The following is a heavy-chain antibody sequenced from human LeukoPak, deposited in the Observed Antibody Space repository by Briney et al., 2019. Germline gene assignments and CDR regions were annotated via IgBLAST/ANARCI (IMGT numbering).Heavy chain of an antibody. CDR3: ARDHCSSTSCYAEGPDYYYGMDV. Sequence: ASVNVSCKSSGYTFTDYYIHWRRQAPGQGLEWLGWINPNSGVTSYAQKVQGRGTMTMDTSITTAYMDLSRLRSEDKAVYYCARDHCSSTSCYAEGPDYYYGMDVWGQGTTVTVSS. D-gene: IGHD2-2*01. CDR1: GYTFTDYY. CDR2: INPNSGVT. J-gene: IGHJ6*01. V-gene: IGHV1-2*02.